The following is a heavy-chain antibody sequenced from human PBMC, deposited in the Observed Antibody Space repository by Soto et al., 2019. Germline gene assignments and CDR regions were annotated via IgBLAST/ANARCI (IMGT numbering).Heavy chain of an antibody. Sequence: QVHLQESGPGLVKPSGTLSLTCAVSGGSVGTNNWWEWVRQAPGQGLEWVGEIHYAGTVNYNPTLESRVAMSMDTSKTQVSLRLSSVTAADTAVYYCARAFLLNSSGYYYFDSWGQGTLVTVSS. CDR1: GGSVGTNNW. D-gene: IGHD3-22*01. CDR3: ARAFLLNSSGYYYFDS. CDR2: IHYAGTV. V-gene: IGHV4-4*02. J-gene: IGHJ4*02.